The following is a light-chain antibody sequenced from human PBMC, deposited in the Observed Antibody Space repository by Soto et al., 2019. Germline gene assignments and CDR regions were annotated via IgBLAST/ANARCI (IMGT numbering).Light chain of an antibody. CDR2: GVT. CDR3: FSHRGGDSHV. V-gene: IGLV2-14*01. J-gene: IGLJ1*01. CDR1: SSDVGAYNY. Sequence: QSALTQPASVSGSPGQSITISCTGTSSDVGAYNYASWYQQYPGKAPKLIIYGVTNRPSGVSNRFSGSKTGNTASLTISGLQAEDEADYYCFSHRGGDSHVFGTGTKVTVL.